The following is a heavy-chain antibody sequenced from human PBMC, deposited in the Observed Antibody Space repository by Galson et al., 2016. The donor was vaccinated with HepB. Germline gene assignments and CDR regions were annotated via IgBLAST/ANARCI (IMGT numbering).Heavy chain of an antibody. CDR3: ARAQRDYYDSSGRRYYGLDV. V-gene: IGHV3-21*01. Sequence: SLRLSCAASGFTFSNYNMNWVRQAPGKGLEWVSSISSESSYIYYADSVKGRFPISRDNARNSLYLQMNSLRGEDTAVYFCARAQRDYYDSSGRRYYGLDVWGQGTTVTVSS. D-gene: IGHD3-22*01. CDR1: GFTFSNYN. J-gene: IGHJ6*02. CDR2: ISSESSYI.